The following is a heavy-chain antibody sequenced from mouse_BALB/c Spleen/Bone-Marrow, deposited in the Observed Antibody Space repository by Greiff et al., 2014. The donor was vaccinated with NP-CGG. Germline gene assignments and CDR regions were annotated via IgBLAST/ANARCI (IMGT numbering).Heavy chain of an antibody. D-gene: IGHD1-2*01. CDR1: GFSLTNYG. CDR3: ARITTATGAMDY. V-gene: IGHV2-9*02. CDR2: IWADGST. Sequence: VQLVESGPGLVAPSQSLSITCTVSGFSLTNYGVHRVRQPPGKGLEWLGVIWADGSTNYNSALMSRLSISKDNSKSQVFFKMNSLQTDDTAMYYCARITTATGAMDYWGQGTSVTVSS. J-gene: IGHJ4*01.